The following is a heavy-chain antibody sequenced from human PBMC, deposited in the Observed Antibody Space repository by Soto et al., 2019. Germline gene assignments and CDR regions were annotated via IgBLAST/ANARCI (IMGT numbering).Heavy chain of an antibody. CDR3: ARRGDIGSGKFDI. V-gene: IGHV4-39*01. D-gene: IGHD3-10*01. CDR2: IYHSGST. Sequence: SETLSLTCTVSGGSISISSYYWAWIRQPPGKGLEWIGNIYHSGSTYYNPSLKSRVTISVDTSKNQFSLKLSSVTAADTAVYYCARRGDIGSGKFDIWGQGTMVTVSS. J-gene: IGHJ3*02. CDR1: GGSISISSYY.